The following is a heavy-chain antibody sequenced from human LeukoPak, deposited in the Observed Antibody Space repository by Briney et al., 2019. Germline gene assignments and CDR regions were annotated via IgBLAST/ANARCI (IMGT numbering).Heavy chain of an antibody. CDR3: ARGSYDFWSGYYFFPYWFDP. Sequence: AGGSLRLSCVVSGFTFPSYWMTWVRQAPGKGLEWIGSIYYSGSTYYNPSLKSRDAISVDTSKNQFSLKLSSVTAADTAVYYCARGSYDFWSGYYFFPYWFDPWGQGTLVTVSS. D-gene: IGHD3-3*01. CDR1: GFTFPSYW. CDR2: IYYSGST. J-gene: IGHJ5*02. V-gene: IGHV4-39*01.